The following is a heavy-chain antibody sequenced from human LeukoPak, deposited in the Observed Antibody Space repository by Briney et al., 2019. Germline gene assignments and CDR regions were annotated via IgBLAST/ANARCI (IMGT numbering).Heavy chain of an antibody. CDR1: GFTFTSSA. J-gene: IGHJ4*02. D-gene: IGHD3-3*01. CDR2: IVVGSGNT. Sequence: SVKVSCKASGFTFTSSAMQWVRQARGQRLEWIGWIVVGSGNTNYAQKFQERVTITRDMSTSTAYMELSSLRSEDTAVYYCAAAEWSMPDGETPFDYWGQGTLVTVSS. CDR3: AAAEWSMPDGETPFDY. V-gene: IGHV1-58*02.